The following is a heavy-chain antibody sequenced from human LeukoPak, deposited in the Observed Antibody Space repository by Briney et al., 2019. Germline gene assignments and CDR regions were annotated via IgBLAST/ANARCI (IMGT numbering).Heavy chain of an antibody. CDR3: ARCHYDSSGYYSVPSHLDY. Sequence: GGSLRLSCAASGFTLSSYWMTWVRQAPGKGLEWVANIKQDGSAKYYVDSLRGRFSISRDNVKNSLFLQMNSLSAEDTAVYYCARCHYDSSGYYSVPSHLDYWGQGTLVTVSS. CDR1: GFTLSSYW. V-gene: IGHV3-7*01. CDR2: IKQDGSAK. D-gene: IGHD3-22*01. J-gene: IGHJ4*02.